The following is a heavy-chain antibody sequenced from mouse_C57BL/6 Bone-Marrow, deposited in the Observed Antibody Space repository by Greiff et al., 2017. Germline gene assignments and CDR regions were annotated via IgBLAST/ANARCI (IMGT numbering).Heavy chain of an antibody. J-gene: IGHJ4*01. Sequence: DVQLQESGPGMVKPSQSLSLTCTVTGYSITSGYDWHWIRHFPGNKLEWMGYISYSGSTNYNPSLKSRISITHDTSKNHFFLKLNSVTTEDTATDYCARETYYSNYYAMDYWGQGTSVTVSS. CDR2: ISYSGST. D-gene: IGHD2-5*01. CDR3: ARETYYSNYYAMDY. CDR1: GYSITSGYD. V-gene: IGHV3-1*01.